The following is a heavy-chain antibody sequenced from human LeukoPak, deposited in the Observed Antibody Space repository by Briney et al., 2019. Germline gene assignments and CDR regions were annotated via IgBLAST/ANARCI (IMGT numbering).Heavy chain of an antibody. D-gene: IGHD6-6*01. CDR2: IYHSGST. J-gene: IGHJ4*02. CDR1: GGSISSGGYY. Sequence: PSETLSLTCTVSGGSISSGGYYWSWIRQPPGKGLEWIGYIYHSGSTYYNPSLKSRVTISVDTSKNQFSLKLSSVTAADTAVYYCARTGLYSSSGHYFDYWGQGTLDTVSS. V-gene: IGHV4-30-2*01. CDR3: ARTGLYSSSGHYFDY.